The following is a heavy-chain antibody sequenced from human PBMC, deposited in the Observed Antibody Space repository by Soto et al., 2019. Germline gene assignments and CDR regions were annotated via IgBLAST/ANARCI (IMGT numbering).Heavy chain of an antibody. CDR1: GGSFSGYY. CDR2: INHSGST. D-gene: IGHD5-18*01. J-gene: IGHJ4*02. Sequence: QVQLQQWGAGLLKPSETLSLTCAVYGGSFSGYYWSWIRQPPGKGLEWIGEINHSGSTNYNPSLKSRVTISVDTSKNQFSLKLSSVTAADTAVYYCASSRGYSYGYVDYWCQGTLVTVSS. CDR3: ASSRGYSYGYVDY. V-gene: IGHV4-34*01.